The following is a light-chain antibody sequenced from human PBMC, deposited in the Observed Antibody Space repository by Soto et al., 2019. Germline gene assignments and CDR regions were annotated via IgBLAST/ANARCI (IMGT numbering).Light chain of an antibody. CDR3: QQYSTAST. CDR1: QSINNW. Sequence: DIQMTQSPSTLSASVGDRVTITCRASQSINNWLAWYQQKPGKAPKLLIYRASSLENGVPSRFSGRGSGTEFIFTITSLQPDDFATYYCQQYSTASTFGQGTKVEI. CDR2: RAS. J-gene: IGKJ1*01. V-gene: IGKV1-5*03.